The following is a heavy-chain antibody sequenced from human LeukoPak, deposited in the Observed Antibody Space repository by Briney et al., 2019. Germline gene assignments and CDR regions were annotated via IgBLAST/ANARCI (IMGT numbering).Heavy chain of an antibody. CDR2: IYYSGST. CDR3: ARARRGDGYNYYYYYMDV. Sequence: SETLSLTCTVSGGSISSHYWSWIRQPPGKGLEWIGYIYYSGSTNYNPSLKSRVTISVDTSKNQFSLKLSSVTAADTAVYYCARARRGDGYNYYYYYMDVWGKETTVTVSS. D-gene: IGHD5-24*01. J-gene: IGHJ6*03. CDR1: GGSISSHY. V-gene: IGHV4-59*11.